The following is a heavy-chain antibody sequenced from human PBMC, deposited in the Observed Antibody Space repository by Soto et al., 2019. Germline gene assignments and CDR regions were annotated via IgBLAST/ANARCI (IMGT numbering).Heavy chain of an antibody. CDR1: GFTFSSYG. D-gene: IGHD2-2*02. V-gene: IGHV3-30*18. CDR3: AKDRYCSSTSCYILYYYYGLDV. J-gene: IGHJ6*02. Sequence: QVQLVESGGGVVQPGRSLRLSCAASGFTFSSYGTHWVRQAPGKGLEWVAVISYDGSNKYYADSVKGRFTISRDNSKNTLYLQMNSLRAEDTAVYYCAKDRYCSSTSCYILYYYYGLDVWGQGTTVTVSS. CDR2: ISYDGSNK.